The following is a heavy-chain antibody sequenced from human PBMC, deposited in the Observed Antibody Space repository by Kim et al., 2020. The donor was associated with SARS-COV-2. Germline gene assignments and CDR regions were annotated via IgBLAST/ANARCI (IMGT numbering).Heavy chain of an antibody. J-gene: IGHJ6*02. V-gene: IGHV4-61*01. CDR1: GGSVSSGSYY. CDR3: AGGPSKVRGVIVNYYYYGMDV. CDR2: IYYSGST. Sequence: SETLSLTCTVSGGSVSSGSYYWSWIRQPPGKGLEWIGYIYYSGSTNYNPSLKSRVTISVDTSKNQFSLKLSSVTAADTAVYYCAGGPSKVRGVIVNYYYYGMDVWGQGTTVTVSS. D-gene: IGHD3-10*01.